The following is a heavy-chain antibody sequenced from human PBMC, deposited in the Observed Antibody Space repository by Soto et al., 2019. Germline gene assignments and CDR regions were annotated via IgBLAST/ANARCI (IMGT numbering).Heavy chain of an antibody. CDR1: GFIFSDYY. CDR2: SSNRDRST. D-gene: IGHD3-3*01. CDR3: ARAWKIEKFGVISMSKGLDV. Sequence: QVQLVESGGGLVKPGGSLRLSCAASGFIFSDYYMTWIRQAPGKGLEWLSCSSNRDRSTYSADSVKDRFVVSKDNAKNLVYLQRNSLRAEDTAVYFCARAWKIEKFGVISMSKGLDVWGQGTTVTVSS. V-gene: IGHV3-11*01. J-gene: IGHJ6*02.